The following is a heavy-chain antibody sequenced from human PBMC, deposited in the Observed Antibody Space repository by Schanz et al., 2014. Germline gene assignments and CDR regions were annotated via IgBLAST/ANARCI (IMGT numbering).Heavy chain of an antibody. V-gene: IGHV3-53*01. D-gene: IGHD5-12*01. CDR1: GFTVNTNY. J-gene: IGHJ3*01. CDR2: MYINSGST. Sequence: EVQLVESGGGLIQPGGSLRLSCAVSGFTVNTNYMSWVRQAPGKGLEWISSMYINSGSTQYADSVKGRFIISRDSSKNTLFLQMNSLRAEDTALYFCARDEGRDGYNLAFDVWGQGTTV. CDR3: ARDEGRDGYNLAFDV.